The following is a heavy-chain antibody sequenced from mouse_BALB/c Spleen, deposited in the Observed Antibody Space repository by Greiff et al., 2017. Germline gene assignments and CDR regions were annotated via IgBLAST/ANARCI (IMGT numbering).Heavy chain of an antibody. Sequence: QVQLQQSGPELVKPGASVKMSCKASGYTFTDYVISWVKQRTGQGLEWIGEIYPGSGSTYYNEKFKGKATLTADKSSNTAYMQLSSLTSEDSAVYFCARHCGYAWFAYWGQGTLVTVSA. J-gene: IGHJ3*01. V-gene: IGHV1-81*01. CDR1: GYTFTDYV. CDR2: IYPGSGST. D-gene: IGHD1-2*01. CDR3: ARHCGYAWFAY.